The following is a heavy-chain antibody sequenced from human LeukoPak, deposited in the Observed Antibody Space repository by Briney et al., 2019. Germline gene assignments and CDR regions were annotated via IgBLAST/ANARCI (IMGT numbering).Heavy chain of an antibody. D-gene: IGHD1/OR15-1a*01. Sequence: GGSLRLSCAASGFTFNSYGMHWVRQARGKGLVWVAFISYDGSNQYFADSVKGRFTIFRDYSKNTLFLQMNSLRAEDTAMYYCAKNRNTNAYIPIRYYFDYWGQGTLVTVSS. CDR1: GFTFNSYG. V-gene: IGHV3-30*18. CDR3: AKNRNTNAYIPIRYYFDY. J-gene: IGHJ4*02. CDR2: ISYDGSNQ.